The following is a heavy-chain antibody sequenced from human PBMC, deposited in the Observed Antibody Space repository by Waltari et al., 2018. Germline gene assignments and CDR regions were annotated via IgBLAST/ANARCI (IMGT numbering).Heavy chain of an antibody. V-gene: IGHV3-53*01. J-gene: IGHJ4*02. CDR2: LYSAGHT. Sequence: EVQLVESGGGLIQPGGYLRLSCAASGLPIRDNYISWVRQCPGKGLEWVSVLYSAGHTYYADSVKGRFTISRDSSKNTLYLQMNSLRTEDTAVYYCARDLVHYFDYWGQGTLVTVSS. CDR1: GLPIRDNY. CDR3: ARDLVHYFDY. D-gene: IGHD3-16*01.